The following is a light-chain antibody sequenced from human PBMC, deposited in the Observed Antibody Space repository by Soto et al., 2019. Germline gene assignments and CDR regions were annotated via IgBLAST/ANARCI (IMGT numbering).Light chain of an antibody. CDR2: GAS. Sequence: TQSPSTVSVSPQARATFSCRASQSVSSNLAWYQQKPGQAPRLLIYGASSRATGIPDRFSGSGSGTDFTLTISRLEPEDFAVYYCQQYGSSPLTFGGGTKVDI. J-gene: IGKJ4*01. V-gene: IGKV3-20*01. CDR1: QSVSSN. CDR3: QQYGSSPLT.